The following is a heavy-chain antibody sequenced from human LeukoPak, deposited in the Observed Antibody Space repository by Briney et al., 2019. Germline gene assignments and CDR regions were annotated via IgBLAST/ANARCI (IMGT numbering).Heavy chain of an antibody. Sequence: GGSLRLSCAASGFTFSSYGMHWVRQAPGKGLEWVAVISYDGSNKYYADSVKGRFTISRDNSKNTLYLQMNSLRAEDTAVYYCAKDNLIAVAGSALDYWGQGTPVTVSS. D-gene: IGHD6-19*01. J-gene: IGHJ4*02. CDR1: GFTFSSYG. V-gene: IGHV3-30*18. CDR3: AKDNLIAVAGSALDY. CDR2: ISYDGSNK.